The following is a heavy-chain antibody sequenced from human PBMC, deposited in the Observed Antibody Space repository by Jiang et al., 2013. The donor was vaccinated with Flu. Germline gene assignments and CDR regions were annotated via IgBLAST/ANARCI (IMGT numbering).Heavy chain of an antibody. J-gene: IGHJ4*02. V-gene: IGHV3-30*18. D-gene: IGHD6-13*01. CDR3: AKDEAWGSSWTQPREYYFDY. CDR2: ISYDGSNK. Sequence: GLEWVAVISYDGSNKYYADSVKGRFTISRDNSKNTLYLQMNSLRAEDTAVYYCAKDEAWGSSWTQPREYYFDYWGQGTLVTVSS.